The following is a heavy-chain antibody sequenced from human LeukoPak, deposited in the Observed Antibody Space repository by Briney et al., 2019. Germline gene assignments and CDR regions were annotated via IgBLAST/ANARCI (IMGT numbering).Heavy chain of an antibody. CDR1: GFTFSSSW. J-gene: IGHJ4*02. CDR3: ARDGPQYLDCSSTSCYSDY. Sequence: GGSLRLSCAASGFTFSSSWISWVRQAPGKGLEWVANIKQDGSETYYVDSVKGRFTISRDNAKNSLYLQMNSLRAEDTAVYYCARDGPQYLDCSSTSCYSDYWGQGTLVTVSS. D-gene: IGHD2-2*01. CDR2: IKQDGSET. V-gene: IGHV3-7*01.